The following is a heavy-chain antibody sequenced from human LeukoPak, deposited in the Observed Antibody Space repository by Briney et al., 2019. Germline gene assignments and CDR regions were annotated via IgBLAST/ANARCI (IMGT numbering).Heavy chain of an antibody. Sequence: GGSLRLSCAASGFTFSSYGMHWVRQAPGKGLEWVAFIRYDGSNKYYADSVKGRFTISRDNFKNTLYLQMNSLRAEDTAVYYCAKSVSGYSNYYFDYWGQGTLVTVSS. CDR2: IRYDGSNK. CDR3: AKSVSGYSNYYFDY. D-gene: IGHD4-11*01. J-gene: IGHJ4*02. CDR1: GFTFSSYG. V-gene: IGHV3-30*02.